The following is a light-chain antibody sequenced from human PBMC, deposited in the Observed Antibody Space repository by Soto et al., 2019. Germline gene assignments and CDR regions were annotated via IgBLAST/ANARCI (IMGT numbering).Light chain of an antibody. Sequence: DIQMTQSPSSVSASVGDRVTITCRASQRLSSWLAWYQQKPGKAPKLLISGASRLQNGVPSRFSDSGSGTDFTLTINNLQPEDFATYYCQQANGFPQTFGQGTKVEVK. CDR2: GAS. CDR1: QRLSSW. CDR3: QQANGFPQT. J-gene: IGKJ1*01. V-gene: IGKV1-12*01.